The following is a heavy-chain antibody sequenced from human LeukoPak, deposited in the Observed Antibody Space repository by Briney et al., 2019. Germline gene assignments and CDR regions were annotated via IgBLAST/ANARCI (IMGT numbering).Heavy chain of an antibody. CDR3: ARGGLRYDFWSGYSTSDYFDY. CDR2: MYHSGDT. J-gene: IGHJ4*02. CDR1: GYSVSSGYY. D-gene: IGHD3-3*01. V-gene: IGHV4-38-2*02. Sequence: SETLSLTCTVSGYSVSSGYYWGWIRQPPGKGLEWIGSMYHSGDTYNNPFLKSRVTISVDTSKNQLSLKLSSVTAADTAVYYCARGGLRYDFWSGYSTSDYFDYWGQGTLVTVSS.